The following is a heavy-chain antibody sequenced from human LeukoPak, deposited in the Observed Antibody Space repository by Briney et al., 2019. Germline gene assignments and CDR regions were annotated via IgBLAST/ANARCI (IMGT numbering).Heavy chain of an antibody. V-gene: IGHV1-2*02. Sequence: GSSVKVSCKASGYTFTGYYMHWVRQAPGQGLEWMGWINPNSGGTNYAQKFQGRVTMTRDTSISTAYMELSRLRSDDTAVYYCARAAVVVPAAIGYNWFDPWGQGTLVTVSS. J-gene: IGHJ5*02. D-gene: IGHD2-2*02. CDR3: ARAAVVVPAAIGYNWFDP. CDR2: INPNSGGT. CDR1: GYTFTGYY.